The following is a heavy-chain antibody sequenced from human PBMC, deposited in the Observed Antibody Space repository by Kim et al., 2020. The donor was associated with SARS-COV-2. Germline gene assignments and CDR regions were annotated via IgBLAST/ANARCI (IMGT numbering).Heavy chain of an antibody. J-gene: IGHJ5*02. D-gene: IGHD6-13*01. Sequence: LESRVTMSVDTSKNQFSLKLTSVTAADTAVYYCARSPSIASAVSYNWFDPWGQGTLVTVSS. V-gene: IGHV4-59*10. CDR3: ARSPSIASAVSYNWFDP.